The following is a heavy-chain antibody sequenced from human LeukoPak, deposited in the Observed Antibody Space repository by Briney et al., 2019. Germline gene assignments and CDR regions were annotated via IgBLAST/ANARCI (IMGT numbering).Heavy chain of an antibody. CDR2: IWYDGSKK. CDR1: GFIFSSCG. D-gene: IGHD5-24*01. CDR3: ARSVLSPVLQDFDY. J-gene: IGHJ4*02. V-gene: IGHV3-33*01. Sequence: PGGSLRLSCAASGFIFSSCGKHWVRQAPAKGLEWVAVIWYDGSKKYYADSVKGRFTISRDNSRNTLYLQMNSLRAEDTAVYYCARSVLSPVLQDFDYWGQGTLVTVSP.